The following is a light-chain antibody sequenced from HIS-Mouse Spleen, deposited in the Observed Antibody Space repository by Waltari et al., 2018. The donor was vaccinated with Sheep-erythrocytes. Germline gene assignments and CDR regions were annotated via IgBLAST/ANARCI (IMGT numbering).Light chain of an antibody. CDR2: QDT. CDR1: KLGDEY. CDR3: QAWDSSIVV. V-gene: IGLV3-1*01. J-gene: IGLJ2*01. Sequence: SSELTQPPSVSVSPGPTASIPCPGDKLGDEYACWYQQKPGKSPVLVIYQDTKRPSGIPERFSGSNSGNTATLTISGTQAMDEADYYCQAWDSSIVVFGGGTKLTVL.